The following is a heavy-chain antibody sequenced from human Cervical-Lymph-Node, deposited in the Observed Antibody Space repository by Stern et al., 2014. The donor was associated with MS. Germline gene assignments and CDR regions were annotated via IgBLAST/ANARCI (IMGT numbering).Heavy chain of an antibody. V-gene: IGHV3-9*01. CDR1: GFRFNDYA. Sequence: EVQLVQSGGTLVQPGRSLRLSCAASGFRFNDYAMYWVRQAPGKGLEWVSAITWSSGDMAYADSVKGRFTISRDNAKNSLFLQMNSLRAEDTALYYCAKASGSSYHYYGIDVWGQGTTVTVSS. J-gene: IGHJ6*02. CDR2: ITWSSGDM. CDR3: AKASGSSYHYYGIDV. D-gene: IGHD6-6*01.